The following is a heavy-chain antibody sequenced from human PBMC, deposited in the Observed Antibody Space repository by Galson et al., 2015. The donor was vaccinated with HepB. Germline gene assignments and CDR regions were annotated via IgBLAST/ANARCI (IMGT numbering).Heavy chain of an antibody. V-gene: IGHV5-10-1*01. D-gene: IGHD3-22*01. CDR2: IDPSDSYT. Sequence: QSGAEVKKPGESLRISCKGSGYSFTSYWISWVRQMPGKGLEWMGRIDPSDSYTNYSPSFQGHVTISADKSISTAYLQWSSLKASDTAMYYCARAAEGRDTGTSWEYYYDSSGYSHWGQGTLVTVSS. CDR3: ARAAEGRDTGTSWEYYYDSSGYSH. J-gene: IGHJ4*02. CDR1: GYSFTSYW.